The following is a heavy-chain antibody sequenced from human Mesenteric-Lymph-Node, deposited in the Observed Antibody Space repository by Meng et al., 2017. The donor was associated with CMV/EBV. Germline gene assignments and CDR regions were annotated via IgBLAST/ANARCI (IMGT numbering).Heavy chain of an antibody. J-gene: IGHJ6*02. CDR1: GFTFSSYA. D-gene: IGHD3-10*01. CDR3: ARGLGQDMVRGVRRYYYYGMDV. V-gene: IGHV3-30-3*01. CDR2: ISYDGSNK. Sequence: GESLKISCAASGFTFSSYAMHWVRQAPGKGLEWVAVISYDGSNKYYADSVKGRFTISRDNSKNTLYLQKNSLRAEDTAVYYCARGLGQDMVRGVRRYYYYGMDVWGQGTTVTVSS.